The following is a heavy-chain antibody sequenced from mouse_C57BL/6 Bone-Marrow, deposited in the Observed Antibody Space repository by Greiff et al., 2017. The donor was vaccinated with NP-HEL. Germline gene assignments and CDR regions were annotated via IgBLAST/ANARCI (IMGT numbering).Heavy chain of an antibody. CDR1: GYTFTSYW. CDR2: IHPNSGST. Sequence: QVQLKQPGAELVKPGASVKLSCKASGYTFTSYWMHWVKQRPGQGLEWIGMIHPNSGSTNYNEKFKSKATLTVDKSSSTAYMQLSSLTSEDSAVYYCARPVIYYDYDVAMDYWGQGTSVTVSS. V-gene: IGHV1-64*01. J-gene: IGHJ4*01. CDR3: ARPVIYYDYDVAMDY. D-gene: IGHD2-4*01.